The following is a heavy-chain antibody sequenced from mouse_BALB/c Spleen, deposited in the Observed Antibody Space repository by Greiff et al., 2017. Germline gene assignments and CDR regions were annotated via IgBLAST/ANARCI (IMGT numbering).Heavy chain of an antibody. J-gene: IGHJ1*01. D-gene: IGHD2-1*01. CDR2: ISSGGST. CDR3: ARGGYYGNYVLYWYFDV. Sequence: EVKLEESGGGLVKPGGSLKLSCAASGFTFSSYAMSWVRQTPEKRLEWVASISSGGSTYYPDSVKGRFTISRDNARNILYLQMSSLRSEDTAMYYCARGGYYGNYVLYWYFDVWGAGTTVTVSS. V-gene: IGHV5-6-5*01. CDR1: GFTFSSYA.